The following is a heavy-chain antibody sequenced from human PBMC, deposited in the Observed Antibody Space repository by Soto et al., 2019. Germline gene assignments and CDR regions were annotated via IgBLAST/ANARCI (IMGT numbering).Heavy chain of an antibody. CDR1: GGPLSTYY. D-gene: IGHD2-2*01. V-gene: IGHV4-59*08. J-gene: IGHJ4*02. CDR2: IYYSGNT. Sequence: PSETLSLTCTVSGGPLSTYYWSWIRQPPGKGLEWIGYIYYSGNTNYNPSLKSRVTISVDTSKNQFSLKLSSVTAADTAVHYCARHCSTTSCIGPYFDSWGQGTLVTVSS. CDR3: ARHCSTTSCIGPYFDS.